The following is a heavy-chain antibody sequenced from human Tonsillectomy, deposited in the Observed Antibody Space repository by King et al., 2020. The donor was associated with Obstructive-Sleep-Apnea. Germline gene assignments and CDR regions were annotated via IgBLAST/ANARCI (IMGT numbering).Heavy chain of an antibody. V-gene: IGHV4-59*08. CDR1: GGSITNYY. D-gene: IGHD1-1*01. J-gene: IGHJ4*02. Sequence: QLQESGPGLVRPSETLSLTCTVPGGSITNYYCGWIRQPPGKGLEWIGYIYYSVITDYNPALRGRVTISVDTSKNQLSPRVTSVTAADTAEYFCARWNEGFDYWGQGTLVTVSS. CDR3: ARWNEGFDY. CDR2: IYYSVIT.